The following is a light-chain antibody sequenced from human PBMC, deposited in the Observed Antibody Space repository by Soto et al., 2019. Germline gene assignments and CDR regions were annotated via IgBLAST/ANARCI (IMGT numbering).Light chain of an antibody. CDR2: WAT. J-gene: IGKJ4*01. CDR3: QQYNRGTLT. CDR1: LSVFSNSKNRNH. Sequence: DIVMTQSPDSLAVSLGERATINCTSSLSVFSNSKNRNHLSWYQQTPGQPPKLLIYWATTRESGVPDRFSGNSSETDSTLTVSGLQAEDVAIYYRQQYNRGTLTFGGGTKVEVK. V-gene: IGKV4-1*01.